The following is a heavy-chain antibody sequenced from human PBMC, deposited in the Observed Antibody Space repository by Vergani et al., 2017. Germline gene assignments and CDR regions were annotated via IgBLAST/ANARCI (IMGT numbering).Heavy chain of an antibody. Sequence: DVHLAESGGGFFQPGGSLRLSCSASGFSFNSYWMHWVRQAPGKGLEWVSFVSTGTKSQSDAESVKGRFTISRDSAKNSLYLQMDSLRAEDTAVYYCAREYSSTSGRAFDFWGQGTKVTVSS. V-gene: IGHV3-48*01. CDR2: VSTGTKSQ. CDR3: AREYSSTSGRAFDF. J-gene: IGHJ3*01. CDR1: GFSFNSYW. D-gene: IGHD2-2*01.